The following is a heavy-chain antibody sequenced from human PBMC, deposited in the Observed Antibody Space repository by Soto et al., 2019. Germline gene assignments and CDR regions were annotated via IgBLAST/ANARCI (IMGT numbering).Heavy chain of an antibody. CDR1: GGSISSYY. V-gene: IGHV4-59*01. D-gene: IGHD3-3*01. CDR2: IYYSGST. J-gene: IGHJ4*02. CDR3: AREFFSYDFWSGYYTGGYFDY. Sequence: QVQLQESGPGLVKPSETLSLTCTVSGGSISSYYWSWIRQPPGKGLEWIGYIYYSGSTNNNPSLKSRVTISVLPCKNQFSLNLSSVTAADTAVYYCAREFFSYDFWSGYYTGGYFDYWGQGTLVTVSS.